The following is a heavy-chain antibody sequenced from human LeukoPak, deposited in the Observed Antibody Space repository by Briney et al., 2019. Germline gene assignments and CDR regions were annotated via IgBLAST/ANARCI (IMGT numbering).Heavy chain of an antibody. D-gene: IGHD5-24*01. CDR2: IRYDGSNK. CDR1: GFTFSSYG. V-gene: IGHV3-30*02. J-gene: IGHJ4*02. CDR3: ARDGGWLQLEYYFDY. Sequence: GGSLRLSCAASGFTFSSYGMHWVRQAPGKGLEWVAFIRYDGSNKYYADSVKGRFTISRDNSKNTLYLQMNSLRAEDTAVYYCARDGGWLQLEYYFDYWGQGTLVTVSS.